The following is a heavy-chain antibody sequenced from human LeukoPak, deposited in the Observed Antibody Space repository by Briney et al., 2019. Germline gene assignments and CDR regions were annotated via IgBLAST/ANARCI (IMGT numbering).Heavy chain of an antibody. D-gene: IGHD1-26*01. Sequence: GSLRLSCTASGFTFSDFHMSWIRQAPGQGLEWVSHISGSGYAIHHPGSVKGRFTISRDNAKNSLYLQMNSLRVEDSAVYYCARLSGTYSRGGDHWGQGTLVTVSS. V-gene: IGHV3-11*01. CDR3: ARLSGTYSRGGDH. CDR2: ISGSGYAI. CDR1: GFTFSDFH. J-gene: IGHJ4*02.